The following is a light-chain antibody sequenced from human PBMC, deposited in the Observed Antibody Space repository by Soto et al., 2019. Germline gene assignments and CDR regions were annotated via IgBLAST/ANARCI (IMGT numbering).Light chain of an antibody. CDR3: PVWDSSTSSYV. CDR1: NIGSKN. J-gene: IGLJ1*01. CDR2: RDS. V-gene: IGLV3-9*01. Sequence: SYELNQPLSVSVALGQTARITCGGNNIGSKNVHWYQQKPGQAPVLVMYRDSNRPSGIPERFSGSNSGNTATLTISRAQAGDEADYYCPVWDSSTSSYVFGPGTQVTVL.